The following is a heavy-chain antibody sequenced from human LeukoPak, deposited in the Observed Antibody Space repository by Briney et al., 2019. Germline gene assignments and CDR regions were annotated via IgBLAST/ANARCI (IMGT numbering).Heavy chain of an antibody. Sequence: ASVKVSCKASGYTFTGYYMHWVRQAPGQGLEWMGWISGSNGNTNYAQKLQGRVTMTTDTSTSTAYMELRSLRSDDTAVYYCARDEGIAAAGRHGVNFDYWGQGTLVTVSS. CDR1: GYTFTGYY. J-gene: IGHJ4*02. V-gene: IGHV1-18*04. CDR2: ISGSNGNT. D-gene: IGHD6-13*01. CDR3: ARDEGIAAAGRHGVNFDY.